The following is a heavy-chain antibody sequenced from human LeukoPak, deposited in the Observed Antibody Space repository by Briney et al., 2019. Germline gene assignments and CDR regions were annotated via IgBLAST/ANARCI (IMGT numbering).Heavy chain of an antibody. J-gene: IGHJ5*02. D-gene: IGHD4-17*01. V-gene: IGHV1-2*06. CDR1: GFTFSAYY. Sequence: ASVKVSCKASGFTFSAYYMNWVRQAPGQGLEWMGRISSNTGGTNYAQKFQGRVTMTRDTSISTAYMELSRLRSDDTAVYYCARNAREGYGDYSYFDPWGQGTLVSVSS. CDR2: ISSNTGGT. CDR3: ARNAREGYGDYSYFDP.